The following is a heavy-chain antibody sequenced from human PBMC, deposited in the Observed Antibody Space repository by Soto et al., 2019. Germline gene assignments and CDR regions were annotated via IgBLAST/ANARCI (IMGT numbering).Heavy chain of an antibody. CDR1: GASISSSSNL. Sequence: PETMSPTCTVSGASISSSSNLWGWIRQPPGKGLEGFGSIYYSGSTDYNPSLNTRVTMSLDTSKNQFSLKRSSVTAADTSVYYGARHGGPSRTGTGFGYWGQGTQVTVSS. J-gene: IGHJ4*02. CDR2: IYYSGST. D-gene: IGHD1-1*01. V-gene: IGHV4-39*01. CDR3: ARHGGPSRTGTGFGY.